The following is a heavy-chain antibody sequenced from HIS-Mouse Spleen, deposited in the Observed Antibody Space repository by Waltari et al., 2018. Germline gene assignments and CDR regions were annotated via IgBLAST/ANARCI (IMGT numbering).Heavy chain of an antibody. Sequence: EVQLLESGGGLVQPGGSLRLSCAASGFTFSSYAMSWVRQAQGKGLEWVSAISGSGGSTYYADSVKGRFTISRDNSKNTLYLQMNSLRAEDTAVYYCAKDGGRQWLVRYFQHWGQGTLVTVSS. CDR2: ISGSGGST. CDR3: AKDGGRQWLVRYFQH. D-gene: IGHD6-19*01. CDR1: GFTFSSYA. J-gene: IGHJ1*01. V-gene: IGHV3-23*01.